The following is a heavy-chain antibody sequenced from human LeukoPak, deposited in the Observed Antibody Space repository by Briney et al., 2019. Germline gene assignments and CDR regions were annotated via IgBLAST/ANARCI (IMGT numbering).Heavy chain of an antibody. V-gene: IGHV1-8*01. Sequence: ASVKVSCKASGYTFTSYDINWVRQATGQGLEWMGWMNPNSGNTGYAQKFQGRVTMTRNTSISTAYMELSSLRSEDTAVYYCARGRQMRRIAAAGTSNWFDPWGQGTLVTVSS. J-gene: IGHJ5*02. CDR1: GYTFTSYD. CDR3: ARGRQMRRIAAAGTSNWFDP. D-gene: IGHD6-13*01. CDR2: MNPNSGNT.